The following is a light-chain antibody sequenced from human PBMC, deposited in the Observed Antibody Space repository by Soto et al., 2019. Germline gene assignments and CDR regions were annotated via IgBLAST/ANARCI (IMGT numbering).Light chain of an antibody. J-gene: IGLJ1*01. CDR2: DVR. V-gene: IGLV2-14*03. CDR1: SSDVGSYNY. Sequence: QYALTQPASVSGSPGQWITISCTGTSSDVGSYNYVSWYQQHPGKAPKLMIYDVRNRPSGVSNRFSGSKSGNTASLTISGLEAEEEADYYCSSYTSSSTDVFGTVTKLTVL. CDR3: SSYTSSSTDV.